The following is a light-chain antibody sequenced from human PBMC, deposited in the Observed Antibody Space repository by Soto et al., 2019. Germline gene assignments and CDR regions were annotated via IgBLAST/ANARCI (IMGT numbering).Light chain of an antibody. V-gene: IGKV3-15*01. CDR3: QQYKNWPLIT. CDR2: GAS. Sequence: DIVLTQSPATLSVSPGEGATLSCRASQSVSSKLAWYQQKPGQAPRLLIYGASTRATGIPARFSGSGSGTEFTLTVSSLQSEDFAVYYCQQYKNWPLITFGQGTRLEIK. CDR1: QSVSSK. J-gene: IGKJ5*01.